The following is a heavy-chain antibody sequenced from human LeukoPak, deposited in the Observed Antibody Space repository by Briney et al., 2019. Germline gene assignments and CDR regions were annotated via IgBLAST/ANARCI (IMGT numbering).Heavy chain of an antibody. CDR1: GYSFTSYW. CDR2: IYPGDSDT. D-gene: IGHD3-10*01. J-gene: IGHJ3*02. CDR3: ATTAMVRGVTYAFDI. Sequence: GESLKISCKGTGYSFTSYWIGWVRQMPGKGLEWMGIIYPGDSDTRYSPSFQGQVTISADKSISTAYLQWSSLKASDTAMYYCATTAMVRGVTYAFDIWGQGTMVTVSS. V-gene: IGHV5-51*01.